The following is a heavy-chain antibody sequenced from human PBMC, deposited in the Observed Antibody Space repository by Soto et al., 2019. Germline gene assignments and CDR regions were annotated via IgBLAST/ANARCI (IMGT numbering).Heavy chain of an antibody. CDR2: INAGNGNT. J-gene: IGHJ5*02. Sequence: ASVKVSCKASGYTFTSYAMHWVRQAPGQRLEWMGWINAGNGNTNYSQKFQGRVTITRDTSASTAYMELSSLRSEDTAVYYCASNLYSSSWYESSGFDPGGQGTRVTVSS. D-gene: IGHD6-13*01. CDR1: GYTFTSYA. V-gene: IGHV1-3*01. CDR3: ASNLYSSSWYESSGFDP.